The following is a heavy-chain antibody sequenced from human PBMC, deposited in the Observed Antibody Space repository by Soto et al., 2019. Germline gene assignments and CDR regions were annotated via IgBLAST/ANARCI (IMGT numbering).Heavy chain of an antibody. J-gene: IGHJ4*02. CDR2: IIPIFGTA. CDR3: ARDGYYDSSGYYGY. D-gene: IGHD3-22*01. V-gene: IGHV1-69*13. Sequence: SVEVSCRASGGTFSSYAISWVRQAPGQGLEWMGGIIPIFGTANYAQKFQGRVTITADESTSTAYMELSSLRSEDTAVYYCARDGYYDSSGYYGYWGQGTLVTVSS. CDR1: GGTFSSYA.